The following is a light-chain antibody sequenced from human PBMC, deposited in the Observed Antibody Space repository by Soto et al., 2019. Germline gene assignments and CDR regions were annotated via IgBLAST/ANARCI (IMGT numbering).Light chain of an antibody. CDR2: STS. CDR3: LLYSGGAQVL. J-gene: IGLJ2*01. CDR1: AGAVTSAYY. V-gene: IGLV7-43*01. Sequence: QAVVTQEPSLTVSPGGTVTLTCASSAGAVTSAYYTNWLQQKPGQAPRALIYSTSEKHSWTPARFSGSLLGGKAALTLSAAQPEDEADYYCLLYSGGAQVLCGVGTKLTVL.